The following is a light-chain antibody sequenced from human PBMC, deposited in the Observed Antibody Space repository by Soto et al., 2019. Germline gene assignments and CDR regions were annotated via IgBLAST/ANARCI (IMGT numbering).Light chain of an antibody. V-gene: IGKV3-11*01. CDR1: QSVSTY. CDR3: PHRNNWQWT. J-gene: IGKJ1*01. Sequence: LTQSPATLSLSPGERATLSCRASQSVSTYLAWYQQKPGQPPRLLIYDASNRATGIPPRFSGSGSGTDFTLTISGLEPEALPVYYSPHRNNWQWTSAQGTKGDIK. CDR2: DAS.